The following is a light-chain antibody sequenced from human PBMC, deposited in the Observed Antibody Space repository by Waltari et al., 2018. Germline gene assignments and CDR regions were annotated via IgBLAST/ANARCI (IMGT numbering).Light chain of an antibody. CDR3: MQGTHFPWT. CDR1: QSLLHSNGNTY. CDR2: KVS. Sequence: DVVMTQSPLSLPITSGQPASMTCRSSQSLLHSNGNTYLSWFLQKPGQPPRRLIYKVSNRDSGVPDRFSGSGAGTDFTLKISRVEAEDVGVYYCMQGTHFPWTFGQGTKVEIK. V-gene: IGKV2-30*02. J-gene: IGKJ1*01.